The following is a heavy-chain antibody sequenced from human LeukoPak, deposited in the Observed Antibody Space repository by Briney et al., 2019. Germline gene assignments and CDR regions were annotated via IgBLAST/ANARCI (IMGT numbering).Heavy chain of an antibody. V-gene: IGHV3-48*03. CDR3: ARAPPVLLWFGEQYGMDV. D-gene: IGHD3-10*01. J-gene: IGHJ6*02. Sequence: GGSLRLSCAASGFTFSSYEMNWVRQAPGKGLEWVSYISSSGSTIYYADSVKARFPISRDNAKNSLYLPMNRLTAVDTAVYYCARAPPVLLWFGEQYGMDVWGQGTTVTVSS. CDR2: ISSSGSTI. CDR1: GFTFSSYE.